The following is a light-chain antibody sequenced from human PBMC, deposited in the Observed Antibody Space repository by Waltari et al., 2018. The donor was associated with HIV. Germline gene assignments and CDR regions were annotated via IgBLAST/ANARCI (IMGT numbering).Light chain of an antibody. V-gene: IGLV2-14*01. CDR1: SSDVGGYNY. J-gene: IGLJ1*01. Sequence: QSALTQPASVSGSPGQSITISCTGTSSDVGGYNYVSWYQQHPDRAPKLMIYEVSNRPSGVSNRFSGSKSGNTASLTISGLQAEYEADYYCTSYTSSSPCVFGTGTKVTVL. CDR2: EVS. CDR3: TSYTSSSPCV.